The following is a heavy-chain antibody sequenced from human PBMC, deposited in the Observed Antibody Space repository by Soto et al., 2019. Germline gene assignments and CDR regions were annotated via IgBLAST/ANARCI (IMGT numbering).Heavy chain of an antibody. CDR2: VYYSGTT. J-gene: IGHJ6*02. CDR1: GGSISRYY. D-gene: IGHD5-18*01. CDR3: SRAPSAYSRGYGMDV. V-gene: IGHV4-59*01. Sequence: SETLSLTCTVSGGSISRYYWSWIRQPPGKGLEWIGYVYYSGTTNYNPSLRSRVTISVDTSNNQFSLRLSSVPAADTAVYYCSRAPSAYSRGYGMDVWGQGTTVTVSS.